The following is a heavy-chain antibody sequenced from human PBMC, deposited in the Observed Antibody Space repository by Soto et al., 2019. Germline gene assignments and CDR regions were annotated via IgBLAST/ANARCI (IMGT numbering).Heavy chain of an antibody. CDR2: INHSGST. J-gene: IGHJ6*02. D-gene: IGHD2-15*01. CDR3: ARDSGGGGKNTRNGMDV. V-gene: IGHV4-34*01. CDR1: GGSFSGYY. Sequence: QVQLQQWGAGLLKPSETLSLTCAVYGGSFSGYYWSWIRQPPGKGLEWTGEINHSGSTNYNPSLKSRVTISVDTSKNQFSLKLSSVTAADTAVYYCARDSGGGGKNTRNGMDVWGQGTTVTVSS.